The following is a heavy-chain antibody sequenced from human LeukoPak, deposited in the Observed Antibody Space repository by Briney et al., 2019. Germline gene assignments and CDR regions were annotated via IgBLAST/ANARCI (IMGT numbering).Heavy chain of an antibody. Sequence: ASVKVSCKASGYTFTSYDINWVRQATGQGLEWMGWMNPNSGNTGYAQKFQGRVTMTRNTSISTAYMELSSLRSEDTAVYYCAGIAGMLLWWDAFDIWSQGTMVTVSS. CDR1: GYTFTSYD. CDR3: AGIAGMLLWWDAFDI. CDR2: MNPNSGNT. D-gene: IGHD2-21*01. V-gene: IGHV1-8*01. J-gene: IGHJ3*02.